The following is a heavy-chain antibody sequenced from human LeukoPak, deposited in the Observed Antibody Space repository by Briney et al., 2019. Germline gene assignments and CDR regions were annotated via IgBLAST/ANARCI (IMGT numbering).Heavy chain of an antibody. V-gene: IGHV3-48*03. CDR3: ARGATLWDY. Sequence: GGSLRLSCAASGFTFGSYEMNWVRQAPGKGLEWVSYISSSGSTIYYADSVKGRFTISRDNAKNSLYLQMNSLRAEDTAVYYCARGATLWDYWGQGTLVTVSS. J-gene: IGHJ4*02. CDR2: ISSSGSTI. CDR1: GFTFGSYE. D-gene: IGHD1-26*01.